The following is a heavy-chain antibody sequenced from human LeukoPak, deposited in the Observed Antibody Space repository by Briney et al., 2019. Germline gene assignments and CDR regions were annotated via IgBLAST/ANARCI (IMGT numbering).Heavy chain of an antibody. D-gene: IGHD2-2*01. V-gene: IGHV3-21*01. CDR2: ISSSSSYI. Sequence: GGSLRLSCAASGFTFSSYSMNWVRQAPGQGLEWVSSISSSSSYIYYADSVKGRFTISRDNAKNSLYLQMNSPRAEDTAVYYCARDSYCSSTSCYDFDYWGQGTLVTVSS. CDR1: GFTFSSYS. J-gene: IGHJ4*02. CDR3: ARDSYCSSTSCYDFDY.